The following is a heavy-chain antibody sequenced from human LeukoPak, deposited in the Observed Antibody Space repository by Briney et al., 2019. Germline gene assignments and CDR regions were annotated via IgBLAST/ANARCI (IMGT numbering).Heavy chain of an antibody. J-gene: IGHJ4*02. CDR2: INHSGST. D-gene: IGHD6-13*01. Sequence: SETLSLTCAVYGGSFSGYYWSWIRQPPGKGLEWIGEINHSGSTNYNPSLKSRVTISVDTSKNQFSLRLSSMTAADTAVYYCASGPYPAAGTDHQFDYWGQGTLVTVSS. CDR3: ASGPYPAAGTDHQFDY. CDR1: GGSFSGYY. V-gene: IGHV4-34*01.